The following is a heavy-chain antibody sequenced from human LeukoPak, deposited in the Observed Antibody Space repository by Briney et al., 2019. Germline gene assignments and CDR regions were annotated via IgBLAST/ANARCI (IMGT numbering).Heavy chain of an antibody. D-gene: IGHD1-1*01. CDR2: ISSGSIYK. CDR1: GFTFSSYS. V-gene: IGHV3-21*01. J-gene: IGHJ3*02. Sequence: PGGSPRLSCAASGFTFSSYSMIWVRQAPGKGLEWVSSISSGSIYKYYADPMKGRFTISRDNAKNSLYLQMNSLRAEDMAVYYCARINWNHAFDIWGQGTMVTVSS. CDR3: ARINWNHAFDI.